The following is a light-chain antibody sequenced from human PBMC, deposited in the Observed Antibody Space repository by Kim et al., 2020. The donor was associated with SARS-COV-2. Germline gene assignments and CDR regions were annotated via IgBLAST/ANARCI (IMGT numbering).Light chain of an antibody. CDR3: QHRRTWPLT. CDR2: DAS. Sequence: EIVLTQSPVTLSLSPGQRATLSCRASQYIDNWLAWYQQKPGQVPRLLIYDASNRATGIPARFSCSGSGTDFTLTISSLEPEDFAVYYCQHRRTWPLTFGQGTKLEI. CDR1: QYIDNW. V-gene: IGKV3-11*01. J-gene: IGKJ2*01.